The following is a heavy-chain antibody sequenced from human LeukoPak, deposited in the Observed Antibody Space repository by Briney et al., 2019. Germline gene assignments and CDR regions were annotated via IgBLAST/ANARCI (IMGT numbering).Heavy chain of an antibody. CDR1: GYTFTSYG. CDR3: ARDASAYYSRWFDY. CDR2: ISAYNGNT. Sequence: ASVKVSCKASGYTFTSYGISWVRQAPGQGLEWMGWISAYNGNTNYAQRFQGRVTMTTDTSTSTAYMELRSLRSDDTAVYYCARDASAYYSRWFDYWGQGTLVTVSS. V-gene: IGHV1-18*01. D-gene: IGHD3-22*01. J-gene: IGHJ4*02.